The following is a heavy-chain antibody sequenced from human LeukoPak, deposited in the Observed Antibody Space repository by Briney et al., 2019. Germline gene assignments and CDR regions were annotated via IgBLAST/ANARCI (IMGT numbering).Heavy chain of an antibody. CDR1: AYTFTFSG. CDR3: ASGRALCFLDS. V-gene: IGHV1-18*01. CDR2: ISAYNGNT. D-gene: IGHD3/OR15-3a*01. Sequence: ASVKVSCKASAYTFTFSGICWVRHAPGQGLEWMGWISAYNGNTNYAQKLHGRVTMTTDTSTSTDYMKLKSQSDDYTAVDNWASGRALCFLDSWGQGTLVTVSS. J-gene: IGHJ5*02.